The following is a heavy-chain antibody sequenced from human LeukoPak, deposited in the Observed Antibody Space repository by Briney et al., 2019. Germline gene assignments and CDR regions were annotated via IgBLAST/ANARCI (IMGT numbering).Heavy chain of an antibody. CDR3: ARGPLIDF. J-gene: IGHJ4*02. CDR1: GVSVSSYY. V-gene: IGHV4-59*02. CDR2: IYHSGGP. Sequence: PSETLSLTCSVSGVSVSSYYYNWIRQSPGKPLEWIGYIYHSGGPNYNPSLSSRVTISVDTSKNHFSLRLNSVTAADTAVYYCARGPLIDFWGQGTLVTVSS.